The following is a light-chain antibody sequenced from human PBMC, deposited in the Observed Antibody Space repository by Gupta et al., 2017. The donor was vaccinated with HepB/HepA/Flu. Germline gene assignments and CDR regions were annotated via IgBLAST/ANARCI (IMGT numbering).Light chain of an antibody. Sequence: DIQLTQSPSFLSASVGDRVTITCRASQGISSYLAWYQQKPGKAPKLLIYAASTLQSGVPSRFSGSGYGTEFTLTISGRQPEDFAAYYCQQHNSYPLFTFGHGTKVDIK. CDR3: QQHNSYPLFT. CDR2: AAS. V-gene: IGKV1-9*01. J-gene: IGKJ3*01. CDR1: QGISSY.